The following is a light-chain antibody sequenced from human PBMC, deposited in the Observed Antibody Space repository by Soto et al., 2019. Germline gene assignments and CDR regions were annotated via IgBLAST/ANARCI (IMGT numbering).Light chain of an antibody. V-gene: IGKV3-20*01. CDR1: QSVSSSY. J-gene: IGKJ1*01. Sequence: FVLTQSPGTLSLSPGERATLSCRASQSVSSSYLAWYQQKPGQAPRLLIYGASTRATGIPDRFSGSGSGTDFTLTISTLEPEDFAVYYCQQYGSSRWTFGQGTKVDIK. CDR2: GAS. CDR3: QQYGSSRWT.